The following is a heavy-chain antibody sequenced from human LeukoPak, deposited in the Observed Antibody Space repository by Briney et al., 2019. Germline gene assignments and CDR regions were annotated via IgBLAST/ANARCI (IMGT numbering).Heavy chain of an antibody. CDR1: GFTFSSYG. V-gene: IGHV3-30*03. CDR2: ISYDGSNK. D-gene: IGHD3-3*01. Sequence: GRSLRLSCAASGFTFSSYGMHWVRQAPGKGLEWVAVISYDGSNKYYADSVKGRFTISRDNSKNTLYLQMNSLRAEDTAVYYCARETRDFWSGYLRGPFDYWGQGTLVTVSS. J-gene: IGHJ4*02. CDR3: ARETRDFWSGYLRGPFDY.